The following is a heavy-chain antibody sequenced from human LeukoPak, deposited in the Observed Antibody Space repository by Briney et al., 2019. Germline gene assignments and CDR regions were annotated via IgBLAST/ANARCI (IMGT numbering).Heavy chain of an antibody. J-gene: IGHJ4*02. Sequence: PSETLSLTCTVSGGSISSSSYYWGWIRQPPGKGLEWIGSIYYSGSTYYNPSLKSRVTISVDTSKNQFSLKLSSVTAADTAVYYCARARYDFWSGYPRYYFDYWGQGTLVTVSS. CDR2: IYYSGST. CDR1: GGSISSSSYY. V-gene: IGHV4-39*07. CDR3: ARARYDFWSGYPRYYFDY. D-gene: IGHD3-3*01.